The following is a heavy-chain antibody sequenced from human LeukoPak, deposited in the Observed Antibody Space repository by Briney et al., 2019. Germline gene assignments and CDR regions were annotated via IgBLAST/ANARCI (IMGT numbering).Heavy chain of an antibody. CDR3: ARAATGGDYGYNWFDP. CDR2: IIPILGTA. V-gene: IGHV1-69*13. CDR1: GGTFSSYA. D-gene: IGHD4-17*01. Sequence: SVKVSCKASGGTFSSYAISWVRQAPGQGLEWMGGIIPILGTANYAQKFQGRVTITADESTSTAYMELSSLRSEDTAVYYCARAATGGDYGYNWFDPWGQGTLVTVSS. J-gene: IGHJ5*02.